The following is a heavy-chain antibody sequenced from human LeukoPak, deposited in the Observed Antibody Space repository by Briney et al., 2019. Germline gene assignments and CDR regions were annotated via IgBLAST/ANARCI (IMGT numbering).Heavy chain of an antibody. CDR3: AKAPEFDDYVWGSYYFDY. J-gene: IGHJ4*02. D-gene: IGHD3-16*01. V-gene: IGHV3-64*01. Sequence: GGSLRLSCAASGFTFSSYAMHWVRQAPGKGLEYVSAISSNGGSTYYANSVKGRFTISRDNSKNTLYLQMNSLRAEDTAVYYCAKAPEFDDYVWGSYYFDYWGQGTLVTVSS. CDR1: GFTFSSYA. CDR2: ISSNGGST.